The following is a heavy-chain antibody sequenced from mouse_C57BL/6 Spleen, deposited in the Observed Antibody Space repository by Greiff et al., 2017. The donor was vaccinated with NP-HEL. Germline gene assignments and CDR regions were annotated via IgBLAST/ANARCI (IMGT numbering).Heavy chain of an antibody. Sequence: QVQLQQPGAELVRPGTSVKLSCKASGYTFTSYWMHWVKQRPGQGLEWIGVIDPSDSYTNYNQKFKGKATLTVDTSSSTAYMQLSSLTSEDSAVYYCARYDYGLYAMDYWGQGTSVTVSS. CDR2: IDPSDSYT. J-gene: IGHJ4*01. V-gene: IGHV1-59*01. CDR3: ARYDYGLYAMDY. CDR1: GYTFTSYW. D-gene: IGHD2-4*01.